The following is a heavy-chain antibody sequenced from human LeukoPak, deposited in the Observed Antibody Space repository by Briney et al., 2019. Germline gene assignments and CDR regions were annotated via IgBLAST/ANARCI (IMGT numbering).Heavy chain of an antibody. CDR3: TKGRGI. J-gene: IGHJ4*02. Sequence: SETLSLTCTVAGGSISSGTYDWYWIRQPAGKGLEWIGHIYTSGSTDYNPSLKSRVTISVATSKNQFSLKLTSVTAADTAIYYCTKGRGIWGQGTLVTVSS. D-gene: IGHD3-10*01. CDR2: IYTSGST. V-gene: IGHV4-61*09. CDR1: GGSISSGTYD.